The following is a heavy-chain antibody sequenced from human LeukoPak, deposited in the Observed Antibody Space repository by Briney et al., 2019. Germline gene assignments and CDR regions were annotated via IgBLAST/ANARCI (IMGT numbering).Heavy chain of an antibody. CDR1: GGSISSSSYY. Sequence: SETLSLTCTVSGGSISSSSYYWGWIRQPPGKGLEWIGSIYYSGSTYYNPSLKSRVTISVDTSKNQFSLKLSSVTAADTAVYYCARVGGRIVLMVYAMEGWFDPWGQGTLVTVSS. D-gene: IGHD2-8*01. CDR2: IYYSGST. V-gene: IGHV4-39*07. J-gene: IGHJ5*02. CDR3: ARVGGRIVLMVYAMEGWFDP.